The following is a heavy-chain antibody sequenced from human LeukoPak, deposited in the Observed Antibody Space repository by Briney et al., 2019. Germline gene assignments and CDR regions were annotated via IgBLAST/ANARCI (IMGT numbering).Heavy chain of an antibody. Sequence: SETLSLTCAVYGGSFSGYYWSWIRQPPGKGLEWIGEINHSGSTNYNPSLKSRVTISVDTSKNQFSLKLSSVTAADTAVYYCARDVVVGATGYYYYMDVWGKGTTVTVSS. V-gene: IGHV4-34*01. J-gene: IGHJ6*03. CDR1: GGSFSGYY. D-gene: IGHD1-26*01. CDR2: INHSGST. CDR3: ARDVVVGATGYYYYMDV.